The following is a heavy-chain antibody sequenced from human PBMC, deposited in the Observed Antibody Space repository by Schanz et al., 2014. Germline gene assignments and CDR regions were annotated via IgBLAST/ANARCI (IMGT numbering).Heavy chain of an antibody. J-gene: IGHJ4*02. V-gene: IGHV3-30*04. CDR2: ISNDGSDE. D-gene: IGHD2-21*01. CDR1: GFTFSRYA. Sequence: QVQLVESGGGVVQPGRSVRLSCAASGFTFSRYAMHWVRQAPGKGLEWVAVISNDGSDEHYADSVKGRFTISRDNSKNTLYLQMNSLRAEDTAVYYCARESPFGGDCFSRWGQGTLVTVSS. CDR3: ARESPFGGDCFSR.